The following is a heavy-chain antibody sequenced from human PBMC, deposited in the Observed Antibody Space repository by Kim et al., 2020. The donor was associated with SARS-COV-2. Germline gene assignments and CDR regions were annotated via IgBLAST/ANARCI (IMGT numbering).Heavy chain of an antibody. J-gene: IGHJ6*02. V-gene: IGHV3-23*01. CDR1: GFTFNAYG. CDR2: SGGSGSGT. Sequence: GGSLRLSCATSGFTFNAYGLNWVRQAPGKGLQWLSSSGGSGSGTYYADSVRGRFTISRDSSKKILYLQMTSLRGEDSATYYCAKDISPNWPRYGVDVWG. CDR3: AKDISPNWPRYGVDV.